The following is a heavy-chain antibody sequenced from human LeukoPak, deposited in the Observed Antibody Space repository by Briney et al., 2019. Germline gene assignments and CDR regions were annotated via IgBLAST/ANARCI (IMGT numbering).Heavy chain of an antibody. CDR2: INPNSGGT. D-gene: IGHD6-19*01. J-gene: IGHJ4*02. CDR3: ARKIAVAADFDY. CDR1: GYTFTGYY. V-gene: IGHV1-2*06. Sequence: ASVKVSCKASGYTFTGYYMHWVGQAPGPGLEWMGRINPNSGGTNYAQKFQGRVTMTRDTSISTAYMELSRLRSDDTAVYYCARKIAVAADFDYWGQGTLVTVSS.